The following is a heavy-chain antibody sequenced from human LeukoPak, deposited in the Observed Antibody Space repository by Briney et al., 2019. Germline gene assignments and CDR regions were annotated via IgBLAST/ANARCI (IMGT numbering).Heavy chain of an antibody. Sequence: PSETLSLTCAVSGGSISSSNWWSWVRQPPGKGLEWIGEIYHSGSTNYNPSLKSRVTISVDKSKNQFSLKLSSVTAADTAVYYCAREPGITMVRGVIPRQDYWYFDLWGRGTLVTVSS. D-gene: IGHD3-10*01. V-gene: IGHV4-4*02. CDR2: IYHSGST. CDR1: GGSISSSNW. J-gene: IGHJ2*01. CDR3: AREPGITMVRGVIPRQDYWYFDL.